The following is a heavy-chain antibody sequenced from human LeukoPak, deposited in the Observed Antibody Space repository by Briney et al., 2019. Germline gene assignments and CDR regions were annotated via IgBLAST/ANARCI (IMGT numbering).Heavy chain of an antibody. Sequence: SETLSLTCTVSGGSISSSSYYWGWIRQPPGKGLERIGSMYYSGSTYYNPSLKSRVTISADTSKNQFSLKLGSATAADTAVYYCARVSRRYLEYSSSSDAFDIWGQGTMVTVSS. CDR2: MYYSGST. CDR1: GGSISSSSYY. V-gene: IGHV4-39*07. D-gene: IGHD6-6*01. CDR3: ARVSRRYLEYSSSSDAFDI. J-gene: IGHJ3*02.